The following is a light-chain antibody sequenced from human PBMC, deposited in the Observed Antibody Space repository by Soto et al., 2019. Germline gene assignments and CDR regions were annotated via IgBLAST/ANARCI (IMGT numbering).Light chain of an antibody. Sequence: QSVLTQPPSVSGAPGQTVTISCTGTSSNIGAGFDVHWYQQLPGEAPKLLIYANTDRPSGVPARFSGSKSVTSASLAITGLQPEDEADYFCLSYDTSLRGVFGGGTKVTV. CDR2: ANT. CDR1: SSNIGAGFD. J-gene: IGLJ2*01. V-gene: IGLV1-40*01. CDR3: LSYDTSLRGV.